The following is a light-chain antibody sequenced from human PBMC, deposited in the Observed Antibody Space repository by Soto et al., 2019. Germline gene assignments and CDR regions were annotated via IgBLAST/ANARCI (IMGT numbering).Light chain of an antibody. CDR1: QSVSSSY. V-gene: IGKV3-20*01. CDR2: GAS. J-gene: IGKJ1*01. CDR3: QQYGSSSWT. Sequence: EIVLTQSPGTLSLSPGERATLSCRASQSVSSSYLAWYQQKPGQAPRLLISGASNRATGIPARFSGSGSGTDFTLTISRLEPEDFAVYYCQQYGSSSWTFGQGTKVDIK.